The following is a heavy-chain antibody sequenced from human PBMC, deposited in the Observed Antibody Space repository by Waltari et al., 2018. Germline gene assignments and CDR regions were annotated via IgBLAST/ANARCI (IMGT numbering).Heavy chain of an antibody. CDR3: GTLEAVAS. Sequence: FSPDWMHWVRQAPGKGLELVSSINSDGTRRNYADPVKSRFTISRYNSRNMVHLQMNSLKAEDTACYYCGTLEAVASWGQGTLVTVSS. CDR2: INSDGTRR. J-gene: IGHJ5*02. CDR1: FSPDW. V-gene: IGHV3-74*01.